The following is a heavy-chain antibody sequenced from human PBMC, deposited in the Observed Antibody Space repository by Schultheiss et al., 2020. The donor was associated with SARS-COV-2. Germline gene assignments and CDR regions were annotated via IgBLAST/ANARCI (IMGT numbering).Heavy chain of an antibody. Sequence: GGSLRLSCAASGFTVSSNYMSWVRQAPGKGLEWVSVIYSGGSTYYADSVKGRFTISRDNAKNSLYLQMNSLRDEDTAVYYCARDLGDFRRGGTQPHHNWFDPWGQGTLVTVSS. V-gene: IGHV3-53*01. CDR2: IYSGGST. J-gene: IGHJ5*02. CDR1: GFTVSSNY. CDR3: ARDLGDFRRGGTQPHHNWFDP. D-gene: IGHD3-3*01.